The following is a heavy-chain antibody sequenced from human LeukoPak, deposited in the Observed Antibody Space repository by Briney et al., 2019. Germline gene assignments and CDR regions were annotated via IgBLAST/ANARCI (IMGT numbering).Heavy chain of an antibody. Sequence: SETLSLTCAVYGGSFSGYYWSWIRQPPGKGLEWIGEINHSGSTNYNPSLKSRVTISVDTSKNQFSLKLSSVTAADTAVYYCARASGLRRNGWFDPWGQGTLVTVSS. CDR2: INHSGST. CDR3: ARASGLRRNGWFDP. CDR1: GGSFSGYY. J-gene: IGHJ5*02. V-gene: IGHV4-34*01. D-gene: IGHD3-10*01.